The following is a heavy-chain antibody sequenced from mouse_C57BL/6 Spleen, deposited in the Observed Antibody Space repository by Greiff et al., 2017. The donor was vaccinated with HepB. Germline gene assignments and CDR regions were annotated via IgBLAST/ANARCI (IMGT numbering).Heavy chain of an antibody. Sequence: QVQLKQPGAELVKPGASVKLSCKASGYTFTSYWMHWVKQRPGQGLEWIGMIHPNSGSTNYNEKFKSKATLTVDKSSSTAYMQLSSLTSEDSAVYYCARMRIGERDYWGQGTTLTVSS. CDR1: GYTFTSYW. V-gene: IGHV1-64*01. CDR2: IHPNSGST. J-gene: IGHJ2*01. CDR3: ARMRIGERDY.